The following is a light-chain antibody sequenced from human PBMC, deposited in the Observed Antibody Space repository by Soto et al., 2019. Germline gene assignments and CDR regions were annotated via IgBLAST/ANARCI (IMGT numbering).Light chain of an antibody. Sequence: QSVLTQPASVSGSPGQSVTISCTGTSNDVGDYHYVSWYQQHPGKAPKLMIYEVSNRPSGVSNRFSGSKSGNTASLTISGLQAEDEADYYCSSYTSSSTLLFGGGTKLTVL. CDR3: SSYTSSSTLL. V-gene: IGLV2-14*01. CDR1: SNDVGDYHY. J-gene: IGLJ2*01. CDR2: EVS.